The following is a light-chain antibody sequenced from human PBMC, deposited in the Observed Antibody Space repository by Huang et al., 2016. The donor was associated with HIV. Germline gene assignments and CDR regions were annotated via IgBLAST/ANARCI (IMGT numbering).Light chain of an antibody. CDR2: WAS. V-gene: IGKV4-1*01. CDR1: QSLLYRSNNKNY. J-gene: IGKJ5*01. Sequence: DIVMTQSPDSLAVSLGERATINCKSSQSLLYRSNNKNYLAWYQQKPGQPPKLLIYWASTRESGVPDRFSGNGSGTEFTLTISSLQAEDVAVYHCQQFYSTPITFGQGTRLEIK. CDR3: QQFYSTPIT.